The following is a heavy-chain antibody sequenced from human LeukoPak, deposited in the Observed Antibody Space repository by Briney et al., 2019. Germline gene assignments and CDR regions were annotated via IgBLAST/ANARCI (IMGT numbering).Heavy chain of an antibody. CDR2: IWYDGSNK. Sequence: GRSLRLSCAASELTFSSFAMHWVRQAPGKGLEWVAVIWYDGSNKYYADSVKGRFTISRDNSKNTLFLQMNSLRAEDTAVYYCARDYYDSGGYYNLDAFDIWGQGTMVTVPS. CDR3: ARDYYDSGGYYNLDAFDI. V-gene: IGHV3-33*01. D-gene: IGHD3-22*01. CDR1: ELTFSSFA. J-gene: IGHJ3*02.